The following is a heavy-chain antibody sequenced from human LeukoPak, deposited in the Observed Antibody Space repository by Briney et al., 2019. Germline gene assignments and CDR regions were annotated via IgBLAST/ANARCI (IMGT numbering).Heavy chain of an antibody. J-gene: IGHJ4*02. CDR1: GFTYSNYA. CDR3: AKTLLWFGEENLYYFDY. CDR2: ISGSGRST. D-gene: IGHD3-10*01. V-gene: IGHV3-23*01. Sequence: GGSLRLSCTASGFTYSNYAMNWVRQAPGKGLEWVSVISGSGRSTYYADSVKGRFTISRDNSKNTLYLQMNSLRAEDTAVYYCAKTLLWFGEENLYYFDYWGQGTLVTVSS.